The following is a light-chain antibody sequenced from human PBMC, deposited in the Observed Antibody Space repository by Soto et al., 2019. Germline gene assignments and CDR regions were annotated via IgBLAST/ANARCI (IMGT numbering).Light chain of an antibody. CDR1: SSNIGAGYD. J-gene: IGLJ2*01. Sequence: QSVLTQPPSVSGAPGQRVTISCIGSSSNIGAGYDVHWYQQLPGTAPKLLIYGNSNRPSGVPDRFSGSKSGTSASLAITGLQAEDEADYYCQSYDSSLSGFHVVFGGGTKLTVL. CDR2: GNS. V-gene: IGLV1-40*01. CDR3: QSYDSSLSGFHVV.